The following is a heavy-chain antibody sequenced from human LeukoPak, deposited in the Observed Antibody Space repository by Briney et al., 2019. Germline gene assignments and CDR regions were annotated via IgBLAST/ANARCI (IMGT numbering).Heavy chain of an antibody. CDR1: GFTVSSNY. CDR2: IYSGGST. J-gene: IGHJ5*02. CDR3: AREYCSGGSCYWFDP. D-gene: IGHD2-15*01. Sequence: PGXXLRLSCAASGFTVSSNYMSWVRQAPGKGLEWVSVIYSGGSTYYADSVKGRFTISRDNSKNTLYLQMNSLRAEDTAVYYCAREYCSGGSCYWFDPWGQGTLVTVSS. V-gene: IGHV3-53*01.